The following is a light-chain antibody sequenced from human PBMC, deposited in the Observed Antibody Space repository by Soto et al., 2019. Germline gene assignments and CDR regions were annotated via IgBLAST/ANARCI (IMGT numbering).Light chain of an antibody. CDR2: AAS. V-gene: IGKV1-39*01. CDR3: QQLTDWPPQWT. CDR1: QDISHY. J-gene: IGKJ1*01. Sequence: DIQMTQSPSSLSASVGDRVTITCRAIQDISHYLIWYQQKPGKAPKLLIYAASSLQSGVPSRFSGSGSGTDFTLTISSLEPEDFAVYYCQQLTDWPPQWTFGQGTKL.